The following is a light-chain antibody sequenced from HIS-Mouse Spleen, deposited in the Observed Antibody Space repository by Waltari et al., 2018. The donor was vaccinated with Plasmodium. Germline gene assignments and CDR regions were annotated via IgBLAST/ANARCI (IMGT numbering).Light chain of an antibody. J-gene: IGKJ1*01. CDR3: QQSYSTWT. CDR1: QSISSY. CDR2: AAS. Sequence: DIQMTQSPSSLSASVGDRVTITCRASQSISSYLNWYQQKPGKAPKLLIYAASSLQSGVPSRFIVSGSGTDFTLTISSLQPEDFAAYYCQQSYSTWTFGQGTKVELK. V-gene: IGKV1-39*01.